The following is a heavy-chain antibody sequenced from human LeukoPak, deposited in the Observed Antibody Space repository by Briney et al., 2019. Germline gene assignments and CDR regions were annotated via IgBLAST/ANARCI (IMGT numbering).Heavy chain of an antibody. CDR3: ARDYRVEMATTD. V-gene: IGHV3-21*01. Sequence: GGSLRLSCAASGFTFSSYSMNWVRQAPGKGLEWVSSISSSSSYIYYAGSVKGRFTISRDNAKNSLYLQMNGLRAEDTAVYYCARDYRVEMATTDWGQGTLVTVSS. D-gene: IGHD5-24*01. CDR2: ISSSSSYI. J-gene: IGHJ4*02. CDR1: GFTFSSYS.